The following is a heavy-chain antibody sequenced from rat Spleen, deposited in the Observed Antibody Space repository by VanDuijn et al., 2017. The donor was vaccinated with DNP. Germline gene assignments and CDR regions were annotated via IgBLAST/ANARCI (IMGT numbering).Heavy chain of an antibody. J-gene: IGHJ4*01. V-gene: IGHV5S11*01. Sequence: EVQLVESGGGLVQPGRSLRLSCAASGFSFSNYDMAWVRQAPTKGLEWVASITTSGGSTYYRDSVKGRFTVSRDDARRTLYLQMNSLRSEETATYYCARENYHAMEAWGQGTSVTVSS. CDR3: ARENYHAMEA. CDR1: GFSFSNYD. CDR2: ITTSGGST.